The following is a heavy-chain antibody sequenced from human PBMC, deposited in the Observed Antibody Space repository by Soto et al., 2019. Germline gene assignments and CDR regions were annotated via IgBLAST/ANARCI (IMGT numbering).Heavy chain of an antibody. V-gene: IGHV4-59*12. Sequence: PSETLSLTCTVSGGSISSYYWSWIRQPPGKGLEWIGYIYYSASTNYNPSLKSRVTMSVDTSKNQFSLKLSSVTTADTAVYFCAREGNLGRWIQPLDSWGQGTLVTVSS. J-gene: IGHJ4*02. CDR1: GGSISSYY. CDR3: AREGNLGRWIQPLDS. CDR2: IYYSAST. D-gene: IGHD2-2*03.